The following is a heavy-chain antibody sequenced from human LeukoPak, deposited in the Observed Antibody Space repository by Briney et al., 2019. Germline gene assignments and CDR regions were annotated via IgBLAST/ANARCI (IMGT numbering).Heavy chain of an antibody. CDR1: GYTFTSYY. Sequence: ASVKVSCKASGYTFTSYYMHWVRQAPGQGLEWMGITNPSGGSTSYAQKFQGRVTMTRDTSTSTVYMELCSLRSEDTAVYYCARDAVVDTAMVTFDYWGQGTLVTVSS. D-gene: IGHD5-18*01. V-gene: IGHV1-46*01. CDR3: ARDAVVDTAMVTFDY. J-gene: IGHJ4*02. CDR2: TNPSGGST.